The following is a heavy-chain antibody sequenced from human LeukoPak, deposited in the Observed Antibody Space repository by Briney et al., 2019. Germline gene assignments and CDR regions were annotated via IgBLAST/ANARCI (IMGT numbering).Heavy chain of an antibody. J-gene: IGHJ4*02. CDR1: GGSFSGYY. D-gene: IGHD3-10*01. Sequence: SETLSLTCAVHGGSFSGYYWSWIRQPPGKGLEWVGEIIHSGSTNYNPSPKSRVTTSVDTSKNQFYLKLSSVTAAETAVYYCARHGSMVRGVYDYWGQGTLVTVSS. CDR3: ARHGSMVRGVYDY. V-gene: IGHV4-34*12. CDR2: IIHSGST.